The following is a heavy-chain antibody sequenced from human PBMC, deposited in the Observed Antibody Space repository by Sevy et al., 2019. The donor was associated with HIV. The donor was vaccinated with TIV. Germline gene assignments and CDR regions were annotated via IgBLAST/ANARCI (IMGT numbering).Heavy chain of an antibody. CDR3: ARDPAGYCSGGSCYGDTGWFDP. Sequence: GGSLRLSCAASGFTVSSNYMSWVRQAPGKGLEWVSVIYSGGSTYYADSVKGRFTISRDNSKNTLYLQMNSLRAEDMAVYYCARDPAGYCSGGSCYGDTGWFDPWGQGTLVTVSS. CDR1: GFTVSSNY. CDR2: IYSGGST. V-gene: IGHV3-53*01. D-gene: IGHD2-15*01. J-gene: IGHJ5*02.